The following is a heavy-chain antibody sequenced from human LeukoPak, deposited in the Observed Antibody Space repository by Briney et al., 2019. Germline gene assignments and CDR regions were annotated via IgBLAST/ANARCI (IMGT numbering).Heavy chain of an antibody. V-gene: IGHV3-21*01. CDR1: GFTFSSYG. CDR2: ISSSSSYI. Sequence: GGSLRLSCAASGFTFSSYGMHWVRQAPGKGLEWVSSISSSSSYIYYADSVKGRFTISRDNAKNSLYLQMNSLRAEDTAVYYCARDKSGYTYGDAFDIWGQGTMVTVSS. D-gene: IGHD5-18*01. CDR3: ARDKSGYTYGDAFDI. J-gene: IGHJ3*02.